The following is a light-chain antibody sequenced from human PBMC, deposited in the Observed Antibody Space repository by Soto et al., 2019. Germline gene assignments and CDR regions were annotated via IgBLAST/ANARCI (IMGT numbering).Light chain of an antibody. CDR2: DAS. V-gene: IGKV3-11*01. Sequence: EIVMTQSPATLSVSPGERATLSCRASQSVTGNLAWYQHKPGQAPRLLIFDASQRATGIPARFRGSGSGTDFTLSISSLEPEDFAVYYCQQRTDRPPWTFGQGTKVDIK. CDR3: QQRTDRPPWT. J-gene: IGKJ1*01. CDR1: QSVTGN.